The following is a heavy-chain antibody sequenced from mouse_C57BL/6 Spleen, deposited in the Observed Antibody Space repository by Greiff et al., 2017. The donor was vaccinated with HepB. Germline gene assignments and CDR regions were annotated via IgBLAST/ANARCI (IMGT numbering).Heavy chain of an antibody. J-gene: IGHJ4*01. Sequence: QVHVKQSGAELARPGASVKLSCKASGYTFTSYGISWVKQRTGQGLEWIGEIYPRSGNTYYNEKFKGKATLTADKSSSTAYMELRSLTSEDSAVYFCEGTVVAEGYAMDYWGQGTSVTVSS. CDR3: EGTVVAEGYAMDY. D-gene: IGHD1-1*01. CDR1: GYTFTSYG. CDR2: IYPRSGNT. V-gene: IGHV1-81*01.